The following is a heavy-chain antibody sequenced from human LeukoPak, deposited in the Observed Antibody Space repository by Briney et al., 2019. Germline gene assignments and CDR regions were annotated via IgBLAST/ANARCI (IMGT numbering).Heavy chain of an antibody. J-gene: IGHJ6*02. V-gene: IGHV1-69*13. CDR3: ASAVVGATDYYYYGMDV. CDR1: GGTFSSYA. CDR2: IIPIFGTA. D-gene: IGHD1-26*01. Sequence: SVKVSCKASGGTFSSYAISWVRQAPGQGLEWMGGIIPIFGTANYAQKFQGRVTITAGESTSTAYKELSSLRSEDTAVYYCASAVVGATDYYYYGMDVWGQGTTVTVSS.